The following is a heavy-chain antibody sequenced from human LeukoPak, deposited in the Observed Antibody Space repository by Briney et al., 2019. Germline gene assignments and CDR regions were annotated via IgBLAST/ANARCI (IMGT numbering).Heavy chain of an antibody. D-gene: IGHD6-19*01. J-gene: IGHJ5*02. CDR2: ISSSSSYI. CDR1: GFTFSSYS. CDR3: ARDRIAVAAVDP. V-gene: IGHV3-21*01. Sequence: GGSLRLSCAASGFTFSSYSMNWVRQAPGKGLEWVSSISSSSSYIYYADSVKGRFTISRDNAKNSLYLQMNSLGAEDTAVYYCARDRIAVAAVDPWGQGTLVTVSS.